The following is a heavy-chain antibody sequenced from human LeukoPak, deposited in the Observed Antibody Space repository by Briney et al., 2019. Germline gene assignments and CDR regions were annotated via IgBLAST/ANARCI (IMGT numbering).Heavy chain of an antibody. V-gene: IGHV3-33*01. D-gene: IGHD6-6*01. CDR2: IGHDGTYQ. Sequence: PGGSLRLSCAASGFSFNTFGMHWVRQAPGKGLEWVAVIGHDGTYQLYADSVKGRVSVSRDNSQNTLYLQMISLSVEDTATYYCARGSSRWAFGYWGQGTLVTVSS. CDR3: ARGSSRWAFGY. CDR1: GFSFNTFG. J-gene: IGHJ4*02.